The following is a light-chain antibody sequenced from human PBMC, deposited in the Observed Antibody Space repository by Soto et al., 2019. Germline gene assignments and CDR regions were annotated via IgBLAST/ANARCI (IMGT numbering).Light chain of an antibody. CDR3: SSYTSSSTL. CDR1: SSDVGGYNY. J-gene: IGLJ2*01. Sequence: QSVLTQPASVSGSPGVSITISCTGTSSDVGGYNYVSWYQQHPGKAPKLMIYDVSTRPSGVSNRFSGSKSGNTASLTISGLHAEDEADYYCSSYTSSSTLVGGGTKLTVL. CDR2: DVS. V-gene: IGLV2-14*01.